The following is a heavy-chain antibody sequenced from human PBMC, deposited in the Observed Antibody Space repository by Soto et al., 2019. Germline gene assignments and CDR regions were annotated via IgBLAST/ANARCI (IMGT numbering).Heavy chain of an antibody. CDR3: ASRAAYWGGDCCFY. Sequence: SVKVSCKASGGTFSSYAISWVRQAHGQGLEWMGGIIPIFGTANYAQKFQGRVTITADESTSTAYMELSSLRSEDTAVFFCASRAAYWGGDCCFYWGQGPLVRSPQ. D-gene: IGHD2-21*02. CDR2: IIPIFGTA. J-gene: IGHJ4*02. CDR1: GGTFSSYA. V-gene: IGHV1-69*13.